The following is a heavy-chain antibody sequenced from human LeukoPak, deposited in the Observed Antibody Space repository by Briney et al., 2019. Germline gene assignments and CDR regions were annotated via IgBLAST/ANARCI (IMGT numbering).Heavy chain of an antibody. Sequence: SETLSLTCTVSGGSISSSSYYWGWIRQPPGKGLEWIGSIYYSGSTYYNPSLKSRVTISVDTSKNQFSLKLSSVTAADTAVYYCARQGGSYYREDYWGQGTLVTVSS. V-gene: IGHV4-39*01. J-gene: IGHJ4*02. CDR3: ARQGGSYYREDY. CDR2: IYYSGST. CDR1: GGSISSSSYY. D-gene: IGHD1-26*01.